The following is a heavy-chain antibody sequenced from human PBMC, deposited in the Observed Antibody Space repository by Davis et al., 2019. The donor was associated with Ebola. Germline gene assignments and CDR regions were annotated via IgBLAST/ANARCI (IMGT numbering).Heavy chain of an antibody. Sequence: LRLSCTVSGGSISRGAYYWSWIRQYPGKGLEWMGYMYNSGSTYYNPSLKSRVTISVDTSKNQFSLKLSSVTAADTAVYYCARTMGTNGVFNHYYMDVWGKGTTVTVSS. J-gene: IGHJ6*03. V-gene: IGHV4-31*03. CDR3: ARTMGTNGVFNHYYMDV. CDR1: GGSISRGAYY. D-gene: IGHD2-8*01. CDR2: MYNSGST.